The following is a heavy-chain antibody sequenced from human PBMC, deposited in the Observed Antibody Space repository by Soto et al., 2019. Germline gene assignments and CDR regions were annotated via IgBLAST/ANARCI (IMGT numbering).Heavy chain of an antibody. CDR1: GGTFSSYT. J-gene: IGHJ6*02. CDR3: ARDPCSSTSCYPTWSDYGMDV. Sequence: QVQLVQSGAEVKKPGSSVKVSCKASGGTFSSYTISWVRQAPGQGLEWMGRIIPILGIANYAQKFQGRVTITADKATSTADMELSSLRSEDTAVYYCARDPCSSTSCYPTWSDYGMDVWGQGTTVTVSS. CDR2: IIPILGIA. V-gene: IGHV1-69*08. D-gene: IGHD2-2*01.